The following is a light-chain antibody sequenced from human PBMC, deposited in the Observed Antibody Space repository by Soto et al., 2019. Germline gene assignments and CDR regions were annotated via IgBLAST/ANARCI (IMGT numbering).Light chain of an antibody. Sequence: QSVLTQPASVSGSPGQSITISCSGTSRDIGAYNLVSWYQQPPGKAPKLLIYEVRNRPSGISYRFSGSKSGTTASLTISSLLPEDEADYYCSAYTSRSTLVFGGGTKVTLL. CDR1: SRDIGAYNL. CDR3: SAYTSRSTLV. CDR2: EVR. V-gene: IGLV2-14*01. J-gene: IGLJ2*01.